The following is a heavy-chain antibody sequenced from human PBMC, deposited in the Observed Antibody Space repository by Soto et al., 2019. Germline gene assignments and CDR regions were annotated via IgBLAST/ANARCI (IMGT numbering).Heavy chain of an antibody. J-gene: IGHJ6*02. CDR2: IKQDGSEK. CDR1: GFTFSSYW. Sequence: PGGSLRLSCAASGFTFSSYWMSWVRQAPGKGLEWVANIKQDGSEKYYVDSVKGRFTISRDNAKNSLYLQMSSLRAEDTAVYYCARESSSSWYYYYYGMDVWGQGTTVTVSS. D-gene: IGHD6-13*01. V-gene: IGHV3-7*05. CDR3: ARESSSSWYYYYYGMDV.